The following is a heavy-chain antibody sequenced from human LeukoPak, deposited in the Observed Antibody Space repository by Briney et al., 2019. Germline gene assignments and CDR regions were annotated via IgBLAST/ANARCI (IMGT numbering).Heavy chain of an antibody. CDR3: AGGTRHFDY. D-gene: IGHD1-14*01. CDR1: GDSITGYY. Sequence: SETLSLTCSVSGDSITGYYWGWIRQPPGKGLEWIGSIYHSGSTYYNPSLKSRVTISVDTPKNQFSLKLSSVTAADTAVYYCAGGTRHFDYWGQGTLVTVSS. CDR2: IYHSGST. V-gene: IGHV4-38-2*02. J-gene: IGHJ4*02.